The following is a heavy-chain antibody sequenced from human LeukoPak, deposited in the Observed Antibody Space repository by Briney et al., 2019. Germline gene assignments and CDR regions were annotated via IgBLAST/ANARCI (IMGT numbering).Heavy chain of an antibody. CDR3: ARDGYSFGHDFDY. CDR1: GFTFSSDW. D-gene: IGHD5-18*01. J-gene: IGHJ4*02. CDR2: IKGDGSST. Sequence: GGSLRLSCAASGFTFSSDWMHWVRHTPGKGLVWVSRIKGDGSSTSYADSVKGRFTISRDNAKNTLYLQMNSLRAEDTAVYYCARDGYSFGHDFDYWGQGTLVTVSS. V-gene: IGHV3-74*01.